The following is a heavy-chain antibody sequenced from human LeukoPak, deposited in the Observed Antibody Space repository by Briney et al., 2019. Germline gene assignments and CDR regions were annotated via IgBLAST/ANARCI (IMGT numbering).Heavy chain of an antibody. D-gene: IGHD1-1*01. CDR2: IIPIFGTA. CDR3: AEGVNPLTAGRYYFDY. J-gene: IGHJ4*02. CDR1: GGTFSSYA. Sequence: GASVKVSCKASGGTFSSYAISWVRQAPGQGLEWMGGIIPIFGTANYAQKFQGRVTITADESTSTAYMELSSLRSEDTAVYYCAEGVNPLTAGRYYFDYWGQGTLVTVSS. V-gene: IGHV1-69*13.